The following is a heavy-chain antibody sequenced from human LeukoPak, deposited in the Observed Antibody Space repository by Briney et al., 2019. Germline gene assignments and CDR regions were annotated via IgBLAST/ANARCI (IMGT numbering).Heavy chain of an antibody. J-gene: IGHJ6*02. CDR1: GFSVGDHA. Sequence: GGSLRLSCTGSGFSVGDHAMSWVLQAPGQGLEWVGFIRSNAYRGTTEYAASVKGRFTISRDDPNNIAYLRMNSLKTEDTAVYYCSRGPIELWVHNGMDVWGQGTTVTVSS. CDR3: SRGPIELWVHNGMDV. D-gene: IGHD5-18*01. CDR2: IRSNAYRGTT. V-gene: IGHV3-49*04.